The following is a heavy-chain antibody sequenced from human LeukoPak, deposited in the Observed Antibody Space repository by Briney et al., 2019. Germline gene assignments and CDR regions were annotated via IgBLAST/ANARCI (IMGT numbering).Heavy chain of an antibody. CDR1: GFLFSRYW. CDR3: ARDSFETVIDY. J-gene: IGHJ4*02. V-gene: IGHV3-7*01. D-gene: IGHD1-14*01. CDR2: IKEDGSEK. Sequence: GGSLRLSCAASGFLFSRYWMSWVRQAPGKGLEWVANIKEDGSEKYYVESMKGRFTISRDNVKNSLYLQINSLRAEDTAVYYCARDSFETVIDYWGQGTLVTVSS.